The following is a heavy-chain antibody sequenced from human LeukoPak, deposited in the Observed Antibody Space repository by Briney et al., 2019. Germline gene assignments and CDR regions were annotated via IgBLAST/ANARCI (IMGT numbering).Heavy chain of an antibody. J-gene: IGHJ6*03. D-gene: IGHD2-2*02. CDR3: ARDLCSSTSCYRGYMDV. Sequence: SETLSLTCTVSGGSISSYYWSWVRQPPGKGLEWIGYIYYSGSTNYNPSLKSRVTISVDTSKNQFSLKLSSVTAADTAVYYCARDLCSSTSCYRGYMDVWGKGTTVTVSS. CDR2: IYYSGST. V-gene: IGHV4-59*12. CDR1: GGSISSYY.